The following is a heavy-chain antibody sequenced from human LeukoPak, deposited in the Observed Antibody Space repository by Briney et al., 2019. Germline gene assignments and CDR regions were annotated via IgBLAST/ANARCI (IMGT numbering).Heavy chain of an antibody. CDR1: GYTFTSYG. CDR2: ISAYNGNT. V-gene: IGHV1-18*01. CDR3: ARDNTAVAGRVIDY. D-gene: IGHD6-19*01. J-gene: IGHJ4*02. Sequence: GASVKVSCKASGYTFTSYGISWVRQAPGQGLEWMGWISAYNGNTNYAQKLQGRVTMTRYTSTSSVYMELSSLRSEDTAVYYCARDNTAVAGRVIDYWGQGTLVTVSS.